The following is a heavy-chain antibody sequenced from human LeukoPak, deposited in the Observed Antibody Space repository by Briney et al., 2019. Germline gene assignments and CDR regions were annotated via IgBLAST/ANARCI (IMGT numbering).Heavy chain of an antibody. Sequence: PGGSLRLSCAASGFTFSSYWMSWVRQAPGKGLEWVANVKQDGSEKYYVDSVKGRFTISRDNAKNSLYLQMNSLRAEDTAVYYCASESMVRGVIPPYYYYYMDVWGKGTTVTVSS. D-gene: IGHD3-10*01. CDR1: GFTFSSYW. J-gene: IGHJ6*03. V-gene: IGHV3-7*01. CDR2: VKQDGSEK. CDR3: ASESMVRGVIPPYYYYYMDV.